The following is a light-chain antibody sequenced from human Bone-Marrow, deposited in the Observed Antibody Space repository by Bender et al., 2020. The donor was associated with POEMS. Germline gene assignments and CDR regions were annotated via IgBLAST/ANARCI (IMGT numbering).Light chain of an antibody. J-gene: IGLJ3*02. CDR2: EGT. V-gene: IGLV2-23*01. Sequence: QSALTQPASVSGSPGQSIAISCTGTSSDIGTYNVVSWYQQHPGKAPKVVIYEGTKRPSGVSHRFSASKSANTASLTISGLQAEDEADYYCCSYTRSRTWVFGGGTKLTVL. CDR3: CSYTRSRTWV. CDR1: SSDIGTYNV.